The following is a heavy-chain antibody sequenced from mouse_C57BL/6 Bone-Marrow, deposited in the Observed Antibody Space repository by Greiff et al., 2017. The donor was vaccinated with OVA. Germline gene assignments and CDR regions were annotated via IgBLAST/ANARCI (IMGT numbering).Heavy chain of an antibody. D-gene: IGHD2-1*01. V-gene: IGHV1-81*01. J-gene: IGHJ3*01. Sequence: QVQLKESGAELARPGASVKLSCKASGYTFTSYGISWVKQRTGQGLEWIGEIYPRSGNTYYNEKFKGKATLTADKSSITAYMELRSLTSEDSAVYFCARAIYYGNRWFADWGQGTLVTVSA. CDR1: GYTFTSYG. CDR2: IYPRSGNT. CDR3: ARAIYYGNRWFAD.